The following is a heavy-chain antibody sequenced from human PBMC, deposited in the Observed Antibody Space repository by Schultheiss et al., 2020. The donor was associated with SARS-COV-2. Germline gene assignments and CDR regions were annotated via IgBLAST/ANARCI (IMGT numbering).Heavy chain of an antibody. CDR1: GGSFSGYY. CDR3: ARGGDGDYAWFDP. Sequence: SETLSLTCAVYGGSFSGYYWSWIRQHPGKGLEWIGYIYYSGSTYYTPSLKSRIAISVDTSKDQFSLKLSSVTAADTAVYYCARGGDGDYAWFDPWGQGTLVTVSS. D-gene: IGHD4-17*01. V-gene: IGHV4-31*11. J-gene: IGHJ5*02. CDR2: IYYSGST.